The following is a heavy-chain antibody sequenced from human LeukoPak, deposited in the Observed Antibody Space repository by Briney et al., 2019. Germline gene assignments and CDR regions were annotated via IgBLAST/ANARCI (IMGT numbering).Heavy chain of an antibody. V-gene: IGHV4-39*01. CDR3: ARVRGMGSNNWFDP. Sequence: SETLSLTCTVSGGSISSSRYYWGWIRQPPGKGLEWIGSIYYSGSTYYNPSLKSRVTISVDTSKNQFSLKLSSVTAADTAVYYCARVRGMGSNNWFDPWGQGTLVTVSS. D-gene: IGHD1-26*01. J-gene: IGHJ5*02. CDR1: GGSISSSRYY. CDR2: IYYSGST.